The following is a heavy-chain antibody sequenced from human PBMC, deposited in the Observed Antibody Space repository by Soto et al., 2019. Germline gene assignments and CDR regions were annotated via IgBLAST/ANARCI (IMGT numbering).Heavy chain of an antibody. CDR2: INSDGSGT. Sequence: EVQLVESGGGLVQPGGSLRLSCAASGFTFSSYWMHWVRQAPGKGLVWVSRINSDGSGTSYADSVKGRFTISRDNAKNTLYLQMNSLGAEVTAVYYCASPAMVRVGAFDIWGQGTMVTVSS. V-gene: IGHV3-74*01. D-gene: IGHD5-18*01. J-gene: IGHJ3*02. CDR1: GFTFSSYW. CDR3: ASPAMVRVGAFDI.